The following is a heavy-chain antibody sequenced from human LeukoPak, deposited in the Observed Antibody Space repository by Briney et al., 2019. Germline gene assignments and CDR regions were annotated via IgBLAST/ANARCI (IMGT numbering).Heavy chain of an antibody. CDR1: GFTFSSYW. CDR2: IKQDGSER. D-gene: IGHD3-3*01. Sequence: GGSLRLSCAASGFTFSSYWMSWVRQAPGKGLEWVANIKQDGSERYYVDSVKGRFTISRDNAKNSLYLQMNSLRAEDTAVYYCARVLRFLEWLPSYMDVWGKGTTVTVSS. J-gene: IGHJ6*04. CDR3: ARVLRFLEWLPSYMDV. V-gene: IGHV3-7*01.